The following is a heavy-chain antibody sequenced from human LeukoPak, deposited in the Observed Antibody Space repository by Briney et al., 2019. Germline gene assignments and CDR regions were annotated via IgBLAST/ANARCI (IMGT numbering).Heavy chain of an antibody. V-gene: IGHV5-51*01. D-gene: IGHD3-16*01. CDR1: GYSFTSYW. Sequence: GESLKISCKGPGYSFTSYWIGWVRQMPGKGLEWMGIIYPGDSDTRYSPSFQGQVTISADKSISTAYLQWGSLKASDTAMYYCARGMITFGPDYYYGMDVWGQGTTVTVSS. CDR3: ARGMITFGPDYYYGMDV. J-gene: IGHJ6*02. CDR2: IYPGDSDT.